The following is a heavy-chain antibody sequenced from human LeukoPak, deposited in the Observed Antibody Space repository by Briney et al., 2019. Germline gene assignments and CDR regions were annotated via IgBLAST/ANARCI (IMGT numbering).Heavy chain of an antibody. Sequence: GGSLRLSCAASGFTFSSYAIHWVRQAPGKGLEWVALIWHDGSNKYYSDSVKGRFTISRDNSKNTAFLQMNSLRAEDTAVYYCATEVFGSGSCPGYWGQGTLVTVSS. CDR3: ATEVFGSGSCPGY. CDR1: GFTFSSYA. J-gene: IGHJ4*02. D-gene: IGHD3-10*01. CDR2: IWHDGSNK. V-gene: IGHV3-33*01.